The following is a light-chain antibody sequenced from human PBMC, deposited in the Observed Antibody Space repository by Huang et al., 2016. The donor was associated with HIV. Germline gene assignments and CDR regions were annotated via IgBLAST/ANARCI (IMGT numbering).Light chain of an antibody. CDR1: QGLANY. Sequence: EIVLTQSPATLSLSPGERATISCRASQGLANYLAWSQQKPGQAPRLLFYDASNRATGIPARFSGSGSVTDFTLTISSLEPEDFAVYYCQQRGNWQLTFGGGTKVEI. CDR2: DAS. CDR3: QQRGNWQLT. V-gene: IGKV3-11*01. J-gene: IGKJ4*01.